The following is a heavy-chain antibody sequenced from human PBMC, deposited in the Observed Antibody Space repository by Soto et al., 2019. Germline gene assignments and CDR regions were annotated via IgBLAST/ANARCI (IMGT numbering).Heavy chain of an antibody. J-gene: IGHJ4*02. D-gene: IGHD2-2*01. Sequence: PSETLSLTCTVSGGSISSGGYYWSWIRQHPGKGLEWIGYIYYSGSTYYNPSLKSRVTISVDTSKNQFSLKLNSVTAADTAVYYCARSSTSANYLDYWGQGSLVTVSS. V-gene: IGHV4-31*03. CDR1: GGSISSGGYY. CDR2: IYYSGST. CDR3: ARSSTSANYLDY.